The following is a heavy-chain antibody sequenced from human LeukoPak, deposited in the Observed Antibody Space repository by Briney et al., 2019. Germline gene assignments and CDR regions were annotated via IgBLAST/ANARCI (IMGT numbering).Heavy chain of an antibody. D-gene: IGHD2-21*02. J-gene: IGHJ4*02. V-gene: IGHV4-39*07. CDR1: GGSISSSSYY. CDR2: IYYSGST. CDR3: ARYRNIVVVTAITN. Sequence: SETLSLTCTVSGGSISSSSYYWGWIRQPPGKGLEWSGSIYYSGSTYYNPSLKSRVTISVDTSKNQFSLKLSSVTAADTAVYYCARYRNIVVVTAITNWGQGTLVTVSS.